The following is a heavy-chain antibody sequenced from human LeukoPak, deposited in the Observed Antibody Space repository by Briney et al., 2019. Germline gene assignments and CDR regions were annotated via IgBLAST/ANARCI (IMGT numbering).Heavy chain of an antibody. J-gene: IGHJ4*02. CDR3: AKDQIGWAPGYVSGPLDQ. Sequence: PGRPLRPSCAASGFSFTMYGIHWVRQAPGKGLEWVAVISTDGNNEYYANSVKGRFTISRDNSKNTVYLQMTSLRTEDTAVYYCAKDQIGWAPGYVSGPLDQWGQGTLVTVSS. D-gene: IGHD6-19*01. CDR2: ISTDGNNE. V-gene: IGHV3-30*18. CDR1: GFSFTMYG.